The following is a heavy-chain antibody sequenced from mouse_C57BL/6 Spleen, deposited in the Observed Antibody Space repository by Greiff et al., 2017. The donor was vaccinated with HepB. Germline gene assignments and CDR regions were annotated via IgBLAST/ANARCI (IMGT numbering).Heavy chain of an antibody. CDR1: GYTFTSYW. Sequence: QVQLKQPGAELVRPGSSVKLSCKASGYTFTSYWMHWVKQRPIQGLEWIGNIDPSDSETHYNQKFKDKATLTVDKSSSTAYMQLSSLTSEDSAVYYCARALPGYAMDYWGQGTSVTVSS. J-gene: IGHJ4*01. V-gene: IGHV1-52*01. CDR2: IDPSDSET. CDR3: ARALPGYAMDY.